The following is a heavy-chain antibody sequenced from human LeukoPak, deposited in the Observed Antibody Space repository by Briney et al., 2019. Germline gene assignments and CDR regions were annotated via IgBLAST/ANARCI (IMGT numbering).Heavy chain of an antibody. D-gene: IGHD5-24*01. CDR1: GGSISSGGYY. J-gene: IGHJ4*02. Sequence: SETLSLTCTVSGGSISSGGYYWSWIRQHPGKGLEWIGYIYHSGSTYYNPSLKSRVTISVDTSKNHFSLKLSSVTAADTAVYYCARNRDGYNSFDYWGQGTLVTVSS. CDR2: IYHSGST. CDR3: ARNRDGYNSFDY. V-gene: IGHV4-31*03.